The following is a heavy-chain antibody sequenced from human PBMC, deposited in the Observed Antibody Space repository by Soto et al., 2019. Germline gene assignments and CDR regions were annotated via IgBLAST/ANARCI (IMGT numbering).Heavy chain of an antibody. CDR2: IKRDASEK. CDR3: ARDWGYGSGNSVNHYLDY. Sequence: PGGSLRLSCAASGFTFGNYWMSWVRQAPGKGLEWLATIKRDASEKKYVDSVKGRFTMSRDNAKNSLYLQMDSLRAEDTAVYYCARDWGYGSGNSVNHYLDYWGRGTLVTVSS. J-gene: IGHJ4*01. V-gene: IGHV3-7*01. CDR1: GFTFGNYW. D-gene: IGHD3-10*01.